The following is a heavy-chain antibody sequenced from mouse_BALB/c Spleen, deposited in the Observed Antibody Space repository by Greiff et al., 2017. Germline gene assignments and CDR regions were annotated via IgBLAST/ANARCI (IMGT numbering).Heavy chain of an antibody. CDR1: GYTFTSYY. CDR3: TRITNGYFDY. CDR2: INPSNGGT. Sequence: QVQLQQPGAELVKPGASVKLSCKASGYTFTSYYMYWVKQRPGQGLEWIGGINPSNGGTNFNEKFKSKATLTVDKSSSTAYMQLSSLTSEDSAVYYCTRITNGYFDYWGQGTTLTVSS. D-gene: IGHD1-1*01. V-gene: IGHV1S16*01. J-gene: IGHJ2*01.